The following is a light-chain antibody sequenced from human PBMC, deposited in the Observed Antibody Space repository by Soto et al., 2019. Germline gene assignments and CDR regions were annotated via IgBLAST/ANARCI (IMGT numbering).Light chain of an antibody. J-gene: IGLJ2*01. CDR3: TAWDDTLNGPGVV. CDR2: NND. Sequence: QLVLTQPPSASGTPGQRVTISCSGRTSNIGSNSVNWYQQLPGTAPRLLIYNNDQRPSGVPDRFSGSKSGTAASLAISGLQSDEEADYFCTAWDDTLNGPGVVFGGGTKLTVL. V-gene: IGLV1-44*01. CDR1: TSNIGSNS.